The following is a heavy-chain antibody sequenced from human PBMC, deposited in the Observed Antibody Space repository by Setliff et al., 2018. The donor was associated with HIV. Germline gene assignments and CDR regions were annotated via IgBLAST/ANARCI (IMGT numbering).Heavy chain of an antibody. J-gene: IGHJ3*02. Sequence: SETLSLTCSVSGGSISNHYWSWIRQPPGKGLEWIGRIYTSRRTKYNPSLKSRVTISVDTSKNQFSLKLSSVTAADTAVYYCARDGETTVMGDAFDIWGQGTMVTVSS. D-gene: IGHD4-4*01. CDR3: ARDGETTVMGDAFDI. CDR1: GGSISNHY. CDR2: IYTSRRT. V-gene: IGHV4-4*08.